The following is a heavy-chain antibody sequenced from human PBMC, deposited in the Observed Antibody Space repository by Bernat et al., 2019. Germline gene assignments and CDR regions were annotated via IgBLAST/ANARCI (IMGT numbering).Heavy chain of an antibody. J-gene: IGHJ5*02. V-gene: IGHV3-9*01. CDR3: VKDVNDFWSGYSRFDP. Sequence: EVQLVESGGGLVKPGRSLRLSCAASGFTFDDYAMHWVRQAPGKGLELVSGISWNSGSIGDADSVKGRFTISRDNAKNSLHLQMNSLRAEDTALYYCVKDVNDFWSGYSRFDPWGQGTLVSVSS. CDR1: GFTFDDYA. D-gene: IGHD3-3*01. CDR2: ISWNSGSI.